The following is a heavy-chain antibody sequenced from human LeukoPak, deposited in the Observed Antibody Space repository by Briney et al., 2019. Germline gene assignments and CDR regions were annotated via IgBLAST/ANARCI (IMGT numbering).Heavy chain of an antibody. J-gene: IGHJ3*02. V-gene: IGHV4-39*01. CDR2: IYYSGST. CDR3: ARRYSSSSVRAFDI. CDR1: GGSISSSSYY. D-gene: IGHD6-6*01. Sequence: SETLSLTCTVSGGSISSSSYYWGWIRQPPGKGLEWIGSIYYSGSTYYNPSLKSRVTISVDTSKNRFSPKLSSVTAADTAVYYCARRYSSSSVRAFDIWGQGTMVTVSS.